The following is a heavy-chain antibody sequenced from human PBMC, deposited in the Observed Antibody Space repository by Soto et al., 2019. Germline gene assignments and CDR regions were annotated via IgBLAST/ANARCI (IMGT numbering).Heavy chain of an antibody. J-gene: IGHJ6*02. CDR2: IWYDGSNK. Sequence: GGPLRLSCAASGCTFSSYGMHWVRQAPGKGLEWVAVIWYDGSNKYYADSVKGRFTISRDNSKNTLYLQMNSLRAEDTAVYYCARDFPATNDSTPDGMDVWGQGTTVTVSS. CDR3: ARDFPATNDSTPDGMDV. V-gene: IGHV3-33*01. D-gene: IGHD3-22*01. CDR1: GCTFSSYG.